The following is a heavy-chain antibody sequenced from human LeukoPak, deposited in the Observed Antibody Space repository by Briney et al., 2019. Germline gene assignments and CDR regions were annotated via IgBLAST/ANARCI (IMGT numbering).Heavy chain of an antibody. Sequence: GASVKASCKASGYTFTSYDINWVRQATGQGLEWMGWMNPNSGNTGYAQKFQGRVTMTRNTSISTAYMELSSLRSEDTAVYYCARGLSARRYCSSTSCYGDDYWGQGTLVTVSS. D-gene: IGHD2-2*01. J-gene: IGHJ4*02. V-gene: IGHV1-8*01. CDR1: GYTFTSYD. CDR2: MNPNSGNT. CDR3: ARGLSARRYCSSTSCYGDDY.